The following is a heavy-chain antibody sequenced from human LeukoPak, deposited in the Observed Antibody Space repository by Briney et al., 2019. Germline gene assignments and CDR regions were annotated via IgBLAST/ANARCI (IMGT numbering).Heavy chain of an antibody. CDR3: ARDNYYGPGSFVY. D-gene: IGHD3-10*01. Sequence: SETLSLTCTVSGDSINGGGYYWSWIRQHPGKGLEWIGYIYYSGSTYCNPSLKSRVTISVDTSKNQFSLKVNSVTVADTAVYYCARDNYYGPGSFVYWGQGTLVTVSS. CDR1: GDSINGGGYY. V-gene: IGHV4-31*03. J-gene: IGHJ4*02. CDR2: IYYSGST.